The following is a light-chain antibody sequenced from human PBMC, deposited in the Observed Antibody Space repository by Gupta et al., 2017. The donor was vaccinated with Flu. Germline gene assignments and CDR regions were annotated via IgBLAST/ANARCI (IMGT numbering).Light chain of an antibody. CDR2: EVN. CDR1: ISDVGGYNR. CDR3: SSYALTTTSIIAWV. Sequence: QSALTQPASVSGSPGQSITISCTGTISDVGGYNRVSWYQQHPGKAPKLIIYEVNSRPSGVSNRFSGSQSGNTASLTISGLQADDEADYYCSSYALTTTSIIAWVFGGGTKVTVL. V-gene: IGLV2-14*01. J-gene: IGLJ3*02.